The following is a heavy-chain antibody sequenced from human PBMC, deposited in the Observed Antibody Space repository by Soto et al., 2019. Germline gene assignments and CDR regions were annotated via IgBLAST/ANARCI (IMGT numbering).Heavy chain of an antibody. CDR1: GFTFSSYA. CDR2: ISGSGDST. J-gene: IGHJ4*02. V-gene: IGHV3-23*01. D-gene: IGHD3-10*01. CDR3: AKGAPVWFGEFQNFDY. Sequence: GGSLRLSCAASGFTFSSYAMSWVRQAPGKGLEWVSAISGSGDSTYYADSVKGRFTISRDNSKNTLYLQMNSLRAEDTAVYYCAKGAPVWFGEFQNFDYWGQGTLVTVSS.